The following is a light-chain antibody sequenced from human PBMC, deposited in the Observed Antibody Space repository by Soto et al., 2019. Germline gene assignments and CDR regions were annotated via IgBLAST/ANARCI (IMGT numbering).Light chain of an antibody. Sequence: LTQPPSASGSPGQSVAISCTGTSSDVGGYNYVSWYQQHPGKAPKLMIYEVNKRPSGVPDRFSGSKSGNTASLTVSGLQDEDEADYYCSSYAGSSNVFGTGTKVTVL. CDR3: SSYAGSSNV. V-gene: IGLV2-8*01. CDR1: SSDVGGYNY. CDR2: EVN. J-gene: IGLJ1*01.